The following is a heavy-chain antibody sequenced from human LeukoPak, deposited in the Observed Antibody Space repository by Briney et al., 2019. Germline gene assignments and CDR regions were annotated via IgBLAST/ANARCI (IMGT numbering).Heavy chain of an antibody. V-gene: IGHV3-21*01. CDR3: ASVQRGY. Sequence: GGSLRLSCAASGFTFDDYGMTWVRQAPGKGLEWVSSISSSSSYIYYADSVKGRFTISRDNAKNSLYLQMNSLRAEDTAVYYCASVQRGYWGQGTLVTVSS. CDR1: GFTFDDYG. J-gene: IGHJ4*02. CDR2: ISSSSSYI. D-gene: IGHD6-6*01.